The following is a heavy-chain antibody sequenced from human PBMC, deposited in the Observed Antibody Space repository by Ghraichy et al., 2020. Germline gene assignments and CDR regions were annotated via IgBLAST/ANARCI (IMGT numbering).Heavy chain of an antibody. CDR1: GFSFSSYA. D-gene: IGHD3-16*01. Sequence: LSLTCAASGFSFSSYAMTWVRQAPGKGLEWVSSVSGSGAGTYYADSVKGRFTISRDNSKNTLYLQMNSLRAEDTALYYCATVRQEVRFRLPTDWGQGTLVTVSS. J-gene: IGHJ4*02. CDR3: ATVRQEVRFRLPTD. V-gene: IGHV3-23*01. CDR2: VSGSGAGT.